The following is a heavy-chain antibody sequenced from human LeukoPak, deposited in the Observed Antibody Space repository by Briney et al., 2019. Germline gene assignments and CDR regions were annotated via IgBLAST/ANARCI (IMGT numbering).Heavy chain of an antibody. CDR1: GGSISSGGYS. J-gene: IGHJ4*02. Sequence: SETLSLTCAVSGGSISSGGYSWSRIRQPPGKGLDWIGYIYHSGSTYYHPALKSRATISVGRSKNPFDMKKSSVSAADTAVYYCARQFYYGSGSYNGGIDYWGQGTLVTVSS. D-gene: IGHD3-10*01. CDR3: ARQFYYGSGSYNGGIDY. CDR2: IYHSGST. V-gene: IGHV4-30-2*01.